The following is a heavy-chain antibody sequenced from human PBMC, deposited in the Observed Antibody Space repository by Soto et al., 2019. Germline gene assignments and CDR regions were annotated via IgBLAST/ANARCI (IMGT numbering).Heavy chain of an antibody. CDR3: ARDRLMATAGTARHYFGLDV. J-gene: IGHJ6*02. V-gene: IGHV4-31*03. CDR2: IYYSGNT. Sequence: SETPSLTCTVSGGSIRSGSYYWSWVRQNPRRGLEWIGNIYYSGNTYYNPSLKSRLTISVDTSKNQFSLNLSSVTAADTAVYYCARDRLMATAGTARHYFGLDVWGQGTTVTVSS. D-gene: IGHD5-18*01. CDR1: GGSIRSGSYY.